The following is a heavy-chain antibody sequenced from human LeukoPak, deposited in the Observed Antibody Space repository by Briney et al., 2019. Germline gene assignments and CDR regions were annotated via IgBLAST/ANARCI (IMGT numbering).Heavy chain of an antibody. CDR2: INPNSGGT. CDR3: ARTLLAYCGADCYSDFDY. V-gene: IGHV1-2*02. CDR1: GYTFTGYY. J-gene: IGHJ4*02. D-gene: IGHD2-21*02. Sequence: GASVKVSCKASGYTFTGYYMHWVRQAPGQGLEWMGWINPNSGGTNYAQKFQGRVTMTRDTSISTAYMELSRLRSDDTAVYYCARTLLAYCGADCYSDFDYWGQGTLVTVSS.